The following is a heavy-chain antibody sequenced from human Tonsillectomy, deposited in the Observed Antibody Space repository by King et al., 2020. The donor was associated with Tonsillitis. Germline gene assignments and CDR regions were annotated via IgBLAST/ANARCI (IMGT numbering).Heavy chain of an antibody. CDR1: GFSFSNAW. V-gene: IGHV3-15*07. Sequence: DVQLVESGGHLVKPGGSLRLSCAASGFSFSNAWMNWVRQAPGKGLEWVGRIKSKTDGGTTDYAAPVKGRFTISRDDSKNTLYLQMNSLKTEDTAVYYCTTGLGSPYYYWIDYWGQGALVTVSS. CDR3: TTGLGSPYYYWIDY. CDR2: IKSKTDGGTT. J-gene: IGHJ4*02. D-gene: IGHD3-22*01.